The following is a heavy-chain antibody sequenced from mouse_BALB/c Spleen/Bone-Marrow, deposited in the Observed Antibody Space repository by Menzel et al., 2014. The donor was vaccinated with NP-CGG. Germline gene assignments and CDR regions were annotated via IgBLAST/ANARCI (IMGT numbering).Heavy chain of an antibody. CDR2: ISYSGST. J-gene: IGHJ1*01. D-gene: IGHD1-1*01. CDR3: ARYYYGSSYWDFDV. CDR1: GDSITSGY. V-gene: IGHV3-8*02. Sequence: DVQLQESGPSLVKPSQTLSLTCSVTGDSITSGYWNWIRKFPGNKLEYMGHISYSGSTYYNPSLKSRISITRDTSKNQYYLQLNSVTTEDTATYYCARYYYGSSYWDFDVWGAGTTVTVSS.